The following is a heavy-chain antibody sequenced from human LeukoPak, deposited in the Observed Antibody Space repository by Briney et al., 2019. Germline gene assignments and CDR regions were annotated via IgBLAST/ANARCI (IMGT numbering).Heavy chain of an antibody. CDR3: ARENITMVRGVIGSYNWFDP. J-gene: IGHJ5*02. D-gene: IGHD3-10*01. V-gene: IGHV4-34*01. Sequence: SETLSLTCAVYGGSFSGYYWSWIRQPPGKGLEWIGEINHSGSTNYNPSLKSRVTISVDTSKNQFSLKLSSVTAADTAVYYCARENITMVRGVIGSYNWFDPWGQGTLVTVSS. CDR2: INHSGST. CDR1: GGSFSGYY.